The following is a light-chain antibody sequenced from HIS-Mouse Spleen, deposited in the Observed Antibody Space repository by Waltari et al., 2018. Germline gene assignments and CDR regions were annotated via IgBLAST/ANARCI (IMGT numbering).Light chain of an antibody. CDR2: RNN. Sequence: QSVLTQPPSASGTPGQRVTISCSGSSSNIGSNYVYWYQQLPGTAPKLLIYRNNRRPSGLPARFSGSKSGTSGSLAISGLRSEDEADYYCAAWDDSLSGPVFGGGTKLTVL. CDR3: AAWDDSLSGPV. J-gene: IGLJ3*02. CDR1: SSNIGSNY. V-gene: IGLV1-47*01.